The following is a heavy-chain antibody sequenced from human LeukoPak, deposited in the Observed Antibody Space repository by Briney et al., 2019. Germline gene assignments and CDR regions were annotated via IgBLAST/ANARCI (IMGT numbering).Heavy chain of an antibody. CDR2: INPNSGGT. J-gene: IGHJ4*02. CDR3: ARDRCSSTSCKGGFDY. Sequence: ASVKVSCKASGHTFTGYYMHWVRQAPGQGLEWMGWINPNSGGTNYAQKFQGRVTMTRDTSISTAYMELSRLRSDDTAVYYCARDRCSSTSCKGGFDYWGQGTLVTVSS. CDR1: GHTFTGYY. D-gene: IGHD2-2*01. V-gene: IGHV1-2*02.